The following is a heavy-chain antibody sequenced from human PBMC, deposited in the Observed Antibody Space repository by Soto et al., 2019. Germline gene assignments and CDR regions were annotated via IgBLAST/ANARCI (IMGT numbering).Heavy chain of an antibody. CDR1: GFTFSSYG. CDR3: ARDYSGGSSAPDY. J-gene: IGHJ4*02. D-gene: IGHD2-15*01. CDR2: IWYDGSNK. V-gene: IGHV3-33*01. Sequence: QVQLVESGGGVVQPGRSLRLSCAASGFTFSSYGMHWVRQAPGKGLEWVAVIWYDGSNKYYADSVKGRFTISRDNSKNTLYLQMNRLRAEDTAVYYCARDYSGGSSAPDYWGQGTLVTVSS.